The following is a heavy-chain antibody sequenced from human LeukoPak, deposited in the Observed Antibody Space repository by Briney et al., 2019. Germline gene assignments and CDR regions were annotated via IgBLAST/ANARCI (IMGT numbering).Heavy chain of an antibody. Sequence: GGSLRLSCAAPGFNFRNYDMHWVRQAPGKGLEWVAFIRYDGSNKYYGDSVKGRFTISRDNSKNTLYLQMNSLRAEDTAVYYCAKDLSSSSSNYDFWTGHRFSIDYWGQGALVTVSS. CDR2: IRYDGSNK. CDR1: GFNFRNYD. D-gene: IGHD3-3*01. CDR3: AKDLSSSSSNYDFWTGHRFSIDY. V-gene: IGHV3-30*02. J-gene: IGHJ4*02.